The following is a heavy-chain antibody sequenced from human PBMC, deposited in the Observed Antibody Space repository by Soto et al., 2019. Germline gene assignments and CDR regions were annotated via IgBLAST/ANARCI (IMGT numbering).Heavy chain of an antibody. V-gene: IGHV4-39*01. CDR3: AGQMRGPIPHFGWLSALTS. D-gene: IGHD3-9*01. CDR1: GDPITDRDCC. Sequence: TSETLSLTCGVSGDPITDRDCCWSWIRRPPGQGLEWIGTISHTGETFYNPPLESRLTMSLDASNNQFSMRLTSVTAADAGVYFCAGQMRGPIPHFGWLSALTSWGQAIQLTVSS. J-gene: IGHJ5*02. CDR2: ISHTGET.